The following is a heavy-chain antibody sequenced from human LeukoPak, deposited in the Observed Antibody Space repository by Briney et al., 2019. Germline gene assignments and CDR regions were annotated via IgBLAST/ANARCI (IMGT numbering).Heavy chain of an antibody. CDR3: ARGHSDALFY. CDR1: GFTFSSYE. J-gene: IGHJ4*02. D-gene: IGHD2-21*02. Sequence: GGSLRLSCTASGFTFSSYEMNWVRQAPGKGLEWISYIHRGASAIYYADSVKGRFAISRDDAKNSLYLQMDSLRVEDTAIYYCARGHSDALFYWGQGTLVTVSS. V-gene: IGHV3-48*03. CDR2: IHRGASAI.